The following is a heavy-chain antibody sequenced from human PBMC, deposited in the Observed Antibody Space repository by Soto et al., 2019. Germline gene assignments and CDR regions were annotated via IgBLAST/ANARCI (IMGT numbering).Heavy chain of an antibody. V-gene: IGHV3-30-3*01. Sequence: QVLLVESGGGVVQPGRSLRLSCAASGFTFSGLAMHWVRQAPGKGLEWVAVISYDGSNKYYADSVKGRFTISRDNSKNTLYVQMNSLRAEDTAVYYCARFKGCSGGSCYSHFDYWGQGTLVTVSS. D-gene: IGHD2-15*01. CDR1: GFTFSGLA. J-gene: IGHJ4*02. CDR3: ARFKGCSGGSCYSHFDY. CDR2: ISYDGSNK.